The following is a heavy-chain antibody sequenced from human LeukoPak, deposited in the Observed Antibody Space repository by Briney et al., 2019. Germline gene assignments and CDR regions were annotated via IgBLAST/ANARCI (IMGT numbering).Heavy chain of an antibody. CDR3: AREHYDFWSGYYGY. CDR1: GFTFSRYL. J-gene: IGHJ4*02. V-gene: IGHV3-7*01. CDR2: IKQDGSEK. D-gene: IGHD3-3*01. Sequence: PGGSLRLSCAAPGFTFSRYLMSWVREAPGRGLEWVANIKQDGSEKYYVDSVKGRFTISRDNAKNSLYLQMNSLRAEDTAVYYCAREHYDFWSGYYGYWGQGTLVTVCS.